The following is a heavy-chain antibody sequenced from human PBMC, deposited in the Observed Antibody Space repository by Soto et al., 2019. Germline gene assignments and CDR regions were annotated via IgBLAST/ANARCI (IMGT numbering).Heavy chain of an antibody. CDR3: ARGRSLKWNGFDS. Sequence: ASVKVSCTGSGYVFPGFYLPWVRQAPGQGLEGMGWIFPNSGATIYALKLLSRVTLTRVSSLSTGYLDLTPLTSEDTAVHTCARGRSLKWNGFDSWGQGTLVTSPQ. CDR1: GYVFPGFY. V-gene: IGHV1-2*02. J-gene: IGHJ5*02. CDR2: IFPNSGAT. D-gene: IGHD2-15*01.